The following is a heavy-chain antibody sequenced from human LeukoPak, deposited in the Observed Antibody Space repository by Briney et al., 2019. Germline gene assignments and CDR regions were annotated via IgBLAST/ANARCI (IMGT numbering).Heavy chain of an antibody. CDR3: TTDGYYYDSSGYYYDEGFDY. Sequence: GGSLRLSCAASGFTFSNAWMSWVRQAPGKGLEWVGRIKSKTDGGTTDYAAPVKGRSTISRDDSKNTLYLQMNSLKTEDTAVYYCTTDGYYYDSSGYYYDEGFDYWGQGTLVTVSS. V-gene: IGHV3-15*01. J-gene: IGHJ4*02. D-gene: IGHD3-22*01. CDR2: IKSKTDGGTT. CDR1: GFTFSNAW.